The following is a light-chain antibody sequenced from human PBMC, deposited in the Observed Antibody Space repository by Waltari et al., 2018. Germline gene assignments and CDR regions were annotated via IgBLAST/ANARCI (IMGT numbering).Light chain of an antibody. CDR1: QTISSY. V-gene: IGKV1-39*01. Sequence: DIQMTQSPSSLSASVGDRVTITCRASQTISSYLNCCQQKRGKAPKLRIYTSSNLQSGVPSRFSGSGSGTDFTLTISSLQPEDFSTYYWQQSNSIPLTFGGGTKVEIK. CDR3: QQSNSIPLT. CDR2: TSS. J-gene: IGKJ4*02.